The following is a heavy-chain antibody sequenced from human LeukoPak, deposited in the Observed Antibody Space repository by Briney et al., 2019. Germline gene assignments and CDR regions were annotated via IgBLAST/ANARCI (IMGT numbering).Heavy chain of an antibody. V-gene: IGHV3-11*06. Sequence: RGSLRLSCAASGFTFSDYYMSWIRQAPGKGLEWVSYISSSSSYTNYADSVKGRFTISRDNAKNSLYLHMNSLRAEDTAVYYCARRSYSSGYYFDYWGQGTLVTVSS. J-gene: IGHJ4*02. D-gene: IGHD6-19*01. CDR1: GFTFSDYY. CDR3: ARRSYSSGYYFDY. CDR2: ISSSSSYT.